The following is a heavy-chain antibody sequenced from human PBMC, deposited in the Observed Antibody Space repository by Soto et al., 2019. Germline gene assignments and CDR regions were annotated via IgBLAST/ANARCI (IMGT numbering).Heavy chain of an antibody. J-gene: IGHJ4*02. Sequence: GGSLRLSCAASGFTVSRNYVSWVRQAPGKGLEWVSGINWNSGSIGYADSVKGRFTISRDNSKNTLYLQMNSLRAEDTAVYYCAKDSEAAVGDYWGQGPLVTVSS. D-gene: IGHD6-13*01. CDR1: GFTVSRNY. V-gene: IGHV3-23*01. CDR3: AKDSEAAVGDY. CDR2: INWNSGSI.